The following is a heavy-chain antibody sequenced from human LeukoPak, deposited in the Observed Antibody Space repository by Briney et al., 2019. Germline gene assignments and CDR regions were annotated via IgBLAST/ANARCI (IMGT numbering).Heavy chain of an antibody. CDR1: GYTFTCYY. CDR2: INPNSGGT. V-gene: IGHV1-2*04. Sequence: ASVKVSCKASGYTFTCYYMHWVRQAPGQGLEWMGWINPNSGGTNYAQKFQGWVTMTRDTSISTAYMELSRLRSDDTAGYYCARSLYGSGSYPMNPDYWGQGTLVTVSS. CDR3: ARSLYGSGSYPMNPDY. J-gene: IGHJ4*02. D-gene: IGHD3-10*01.